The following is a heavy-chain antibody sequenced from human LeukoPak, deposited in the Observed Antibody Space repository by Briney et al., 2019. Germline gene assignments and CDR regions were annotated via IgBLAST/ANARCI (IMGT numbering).Heavy chain of an antibody. CDR1: GFTFSRNA. V-gene: IGHV3-23*01. D-gene: IGHD3-22*01. CDR3: AKDANYLRSSGYLIPIDF. Sequence: AGGSLRLSCAASGFTFSRNAMNWVRQAPGKGLEWVAAISGNGLGTYYADSVKGRLNISRDNSRNTLYLQMNSLRIEDTAFYYCAKDANYLRSSGYLIPIDFWGQGTLVSVAS. J-gene: IGHJ4*02. CDR2: ISGNGLGT.